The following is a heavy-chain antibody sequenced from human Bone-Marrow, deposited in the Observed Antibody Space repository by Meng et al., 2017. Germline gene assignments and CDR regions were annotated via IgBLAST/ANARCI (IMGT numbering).Heavy chain of an antibody. J-gene: IGHJ4*02. CDR1: GFTFSSYE. CDR2: ISSSGSTI. D-gene: IGHD1-26*01. V-gene: IGHV3-48*03. CDR3: ASLDGSGELLFDY. Sequence: GGSLRLSCAASGFTFSSYEMNWVRQAPGKGLEWVSYISSSGSTIYYADSVKGRFTISRDNAKNSLYLQMNGLRAEDTAVYYCASLDGSGELLFDYWGQGTQVTVSS.